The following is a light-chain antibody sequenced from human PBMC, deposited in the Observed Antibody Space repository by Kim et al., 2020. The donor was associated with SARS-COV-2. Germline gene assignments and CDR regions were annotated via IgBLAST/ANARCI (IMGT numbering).Light chain of an antibody. CDR3: QAWDSSTVV. V-gene: IGLV3-1*01. CDR1: KLGDKY. J-gene: IGLJ2*01. Sequence: VSPGQTASITCSGDKLGDKYVCWYQQKPGQSPVLAMYQDSKRPSGIPERFSGSNSGNTATLTISGTQAMDEADYYCQAWDSSTVVFGGGTQLTVL. CDR2: QDS.